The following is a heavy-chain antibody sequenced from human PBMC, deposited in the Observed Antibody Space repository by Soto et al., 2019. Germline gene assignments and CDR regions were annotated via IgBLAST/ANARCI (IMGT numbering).Heavy chain of an antibody. CDR2: ISYDGNNK. Sequence: QVQLVESGGGVVQPGRSLRLSCAASGFTFSNYGMHWVRQAPGKGLEWVAVISYDGNNKYYADSVKGRFTISRDNSNNTLCLQMSSLRADDTAVYYCAKEYLAFEGNYYDTWGQGTLVTVSS. D-gene: IGHD3-22*01. CDR1: GFTFSNYG. V-gene: IGHV3-30*18. J-gene: IGHJ5*02. CDR3: AKEYLAFEGNYYDT.